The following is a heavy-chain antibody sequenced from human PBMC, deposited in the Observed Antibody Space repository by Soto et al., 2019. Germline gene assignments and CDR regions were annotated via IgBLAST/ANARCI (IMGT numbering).Heavy chain of an antibody. V-gene: IGHV3-30*18. Sequence: GGSLRLSCAASGFTFSSYGMHWVRQAPGKGLEWVAVISYDGSNKYYADSVKGRFTISRDNSKNTLYLQMNSLRLEDTAVYYCAKTSGYDYVWGSAGLDPWGQGTLVTVSS. J-gene: IGHJ5*02. CDR2: ISYDGSNK. D-gene: IGHD3-16*01. CDR3: AKTSGYDYVWGSAGLDP. CDR1: GFTFSSYG.